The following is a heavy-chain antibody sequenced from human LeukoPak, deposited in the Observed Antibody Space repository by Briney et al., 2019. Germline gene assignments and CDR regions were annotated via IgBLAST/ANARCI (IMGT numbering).Heavy chain of an antibody. CDR1: GGTFSDYT. V-gene: IGHV1-69*02. J-gene: IGHJ4*02. CDR2: IIPIVDIP. D-gene: IGHD5-18*01. Sequence: SVKVSCKASGGTFSDYTINWVRQAPGQGLEWMGRIIPIVDIPNYAQKFQGRVTITADKSTSTAYMELSSLRSEDTAVYYCASLPVHTSMVSDYWGQGTLVTVSS. CDR3: ASLPVHTSMVSDY.